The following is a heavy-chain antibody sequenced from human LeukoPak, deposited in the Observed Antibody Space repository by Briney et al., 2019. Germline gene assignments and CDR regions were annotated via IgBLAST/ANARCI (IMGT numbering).Heavy chain of an antibody. CDR3: ARVVRYYDSSGYAYYFDY. CDR2: IYYSGST. CDR1: GGSISSYY. J-gene: IGHJ4*02. V-gene: IGHV4-59*01. D-gene: IGHD3-22*01. Sequence: PSETLSLTCTVSGGSISSYYWSWIRQPPGKGLEWIGYIYYSGSTNYNPSLKSRVTISVDTSKHQFSLKLSSVTAADAAVYYCARVVRYYDSSGYAYYFDYWGQGTLVTVSS.